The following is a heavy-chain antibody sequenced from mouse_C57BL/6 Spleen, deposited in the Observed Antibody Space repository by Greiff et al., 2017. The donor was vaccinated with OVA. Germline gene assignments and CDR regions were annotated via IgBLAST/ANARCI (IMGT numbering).Heavy chain of an antibody. Sequence: EVQLQQSGPELVKPGASVKISCKASGYTFTDYYMNWVKQSHGKSLEWIGDINPNNGGTSYNQKFKGKATLTVDKSSSTAYMELRSLTSEDSAVYYCASQGLGEDYWGQGTTLTVSS. J-gene: IGHJ2*01. CDR2: INPNNGGT. D-gene: IGHD3-3*01. CDR1: GYTFTDYY. CDR3: ASQGLGEDY. V-gene: IGHV1-26*01.